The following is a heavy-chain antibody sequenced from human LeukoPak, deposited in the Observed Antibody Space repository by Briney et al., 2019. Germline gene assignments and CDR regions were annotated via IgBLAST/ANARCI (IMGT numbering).Heavy chain of an antibody. D-gene: IGHD3-22*01. Sequence: PSETLSLACTVSGGSISRYYWSWIRQPPGKGLEWIGYIYYSGSTNYNPSLKSRVTISVDTSKNQFSLKLSSVTAADTAVYYCARGVWDSSGYYYYYFDYWGQGTLVTVSS. CDR1: GGSISRYY. V-gene: IGHV4-59*01. CDR3: ARGVWDSSGYYYYYFDY. CDR2: IYYSGST. J-gene: IGHJ4*02.